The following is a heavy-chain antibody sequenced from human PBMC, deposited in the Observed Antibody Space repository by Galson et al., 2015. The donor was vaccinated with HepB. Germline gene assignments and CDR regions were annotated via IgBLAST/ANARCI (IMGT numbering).Heavy chain of an antibody. V-gene: IGHV3-72*01. CDR2: VRHKARRYTT. D-gene: IGHD3-3*02. CDR3: SRTLPGIDLDY. J-gene: IGHJ4*02. CDR1: GFTFSVYY. Sequence: SLRLSCAASGFTFSVYYMDWVRQAPGKGLEWVGRVRHKARRYTTDYVTSVEGRFTISRDDSKNALYLQMDSLKTEDTAVYYCSRTLPGIDLDYWGQGTLVTVSS.